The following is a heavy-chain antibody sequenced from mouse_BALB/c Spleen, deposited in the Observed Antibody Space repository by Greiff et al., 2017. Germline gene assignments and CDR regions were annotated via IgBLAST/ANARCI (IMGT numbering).Heavy chain of an antibody. CDR1: GFTFSSYT. D-gene: IGHD2-3*01. CDR3: ARHLNHDGYPYYFDY. Sequence: EVQLVESGGGLVQPGGSLKLSCAASGFTFSSYTMSWVRQTPEKRLEWVAYISNGGGSTYYPDTVKGRFTISRDNAKNTLYLQMSSLKSEDTAMYYCARHLNHDGYPYYFDYWGQGTTLTVSS. CDR2: ISNGGGST. J-gene: IGHJ2*01. V-gene: IGHV5-12-2*01.